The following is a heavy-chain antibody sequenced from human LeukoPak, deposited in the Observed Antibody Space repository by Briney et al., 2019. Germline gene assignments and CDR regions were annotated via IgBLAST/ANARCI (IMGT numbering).Heavy chain of an antibody. CDR3: ANAWYGVKPRMDY. D-gene: IGHD4-17*01. V-gene: IGHV3-33*06. Sequence: QTGRSLRLSCAASGFTFSSYGMHWVRQAPGKGLEWVAVIWYDGSNKYYADSVKGRFTISRDNSKNALYLQMNSLRAEDTAVYYCANAWYGVKPRMDYWGQGTLVTVSS. CDR2: IWYDGSNK. CDR1: GFTFSSYG. J-gene: IGHJ4*02.